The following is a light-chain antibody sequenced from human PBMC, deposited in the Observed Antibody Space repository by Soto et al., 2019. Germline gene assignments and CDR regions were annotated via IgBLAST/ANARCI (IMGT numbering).Light chain of an antibody. CDR3: TSYTTRSTWV. CDR2: EVS. J-gene: IGLJ3*02. V-gene: IGLV2-14*01. CDR1: SSDIGGYNY. Sequence: QSALTQPASVSGSPGQSITISCTGTSSDIGGYNYVSWYRQHPGTAPKLLIYEVSNRPSGTSNRFPGSKSGNTASLTISGLRAEDEGDYYCTSYTTRSTWVFGGGTKLTVL.